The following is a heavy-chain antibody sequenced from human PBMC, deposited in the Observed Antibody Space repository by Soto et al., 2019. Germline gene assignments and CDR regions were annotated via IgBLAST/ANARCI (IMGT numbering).Heavy chain of an antibody. J-gene: IGHJ4*02. Sequence: GGSLRLSCAASGFTFSSYSMNWVRQAPGKGLEWVSYISSSSSTIYYADSVKGRFTISRDNAKNSLYLQMNSLRDEDTAVYYCASRVGASAPPDTFDYWGQGTLVTVSS. CDR2: ISSSSSTI. CDR3: ASRVGASAPPDTFDY. D-gene: IGHD1-26*01. CDR1: GFTFSSYS. V-gene: IGHV3-48*02.